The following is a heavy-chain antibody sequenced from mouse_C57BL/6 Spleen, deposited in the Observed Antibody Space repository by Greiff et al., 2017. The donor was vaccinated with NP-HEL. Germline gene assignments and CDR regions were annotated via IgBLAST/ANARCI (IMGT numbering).Heavy chain of an antibody. V-gene: IGHV14-4*01. Sequence: VQLQQSGAELVRPGASVKLSCTASGFNIKDDYMHWVKQRPEQGLEWIGWIDPENGDTEYASKFQGKATITADTSSNTAYLQLSSLTSEDTAVYYCTTWVYYYGSSYTWFAYWGQGTLVTVSA. CDR3: TTWVYYYGSSYTWFAY. D-gene: IGHD1-1*01. J-gene: IGHJ3*01. CDR2: IDPENGDT. CDR1: GFNIKDDY.